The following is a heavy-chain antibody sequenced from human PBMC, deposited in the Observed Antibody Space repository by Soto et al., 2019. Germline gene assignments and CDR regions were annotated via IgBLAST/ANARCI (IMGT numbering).Heavy chain of an antibody. CDR1: GVSISSGGYY. D-gene: IGHD2-2*01. CDR3: ARSHQLANFDY. Sequence: QVQLQESGPGLVRPSQTLSLTCTVSGVSISSGGYYWIWIRQHPGMGLDWIGYIYSSGNTYYNPSLQSRVTISFDTSKNQFSLKLTSVTAADTAVYYCARSHQLANFDYWGQGALVTVSS. V-gene: IGHV4-31*03. CDR2: IYSSGNT. J-gene: IGHJ4*02.